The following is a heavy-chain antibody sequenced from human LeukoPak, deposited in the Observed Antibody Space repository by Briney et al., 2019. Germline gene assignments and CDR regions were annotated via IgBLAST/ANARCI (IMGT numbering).Heavy chain of an antibody. CDR2: ITWNSGST. CDR1: GFSFDDYA. V-gene: IGHV3-9*01. CDR3: AKDACSGTSCSFDY. D-gene: IGHD2-2*01. Sequence: PGGSLRLSCAASGFSFDDYAMHWVRQAPGKGLEWVSGITWNSGSTGYADSVKGRFTISRDNAKNSLFVQMSSLRAEDTALYYCAKDACSGTSCSFDYWGQGTLVTVSS. J-gene: IGHJ4*02.